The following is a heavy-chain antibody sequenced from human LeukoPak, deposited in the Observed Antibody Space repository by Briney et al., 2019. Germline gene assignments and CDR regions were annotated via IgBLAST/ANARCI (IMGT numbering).Heavy chain of an antibody. CDR1: GFTFSSYA. Sequence: PGGSLRLSCAASGFTFSSYAMSWVRQAPGKGLEWVSAISGSGGSAYYADSVKGRFTISRDNSKNTLYLQMNSLRAEDTAVYYCAKVSWTVTTQTGLDYWGQGTLVTVSS. CDR2: ISGSGGSA. D-gene: IGHD4-17*01. CDR3: AKVSWTVTTQTGLDY. J-gene: IGHJ4*02. V-gene: IGHV3-23*01.